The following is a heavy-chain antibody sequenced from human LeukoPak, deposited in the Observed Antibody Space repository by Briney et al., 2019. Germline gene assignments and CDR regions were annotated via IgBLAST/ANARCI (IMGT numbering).Heavy chain of an antibody. V-gene: IGHV3-23*01. CDR1: GFTFSSYA. D-gene: IGHD4/OR15-4a*01. Sequence: TGGSLRLSCAASGFTFSSYAMTWVRQAPGKGLEWVSGISGSGDSTYYADSVKGRFTISRDNAKNMLYLQMNSLRVDDTAVYYCVRGAPFDYWGQGTLVTVSS. CDR3: VRGAPFDY. J-gene: IGHJ4*02. CDR2: ISGSGDST.